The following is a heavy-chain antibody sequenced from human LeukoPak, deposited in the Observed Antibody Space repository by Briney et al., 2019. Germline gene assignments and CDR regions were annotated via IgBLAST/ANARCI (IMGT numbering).Heavy chain of an antibody. CDR1: GFTFSSYA. CDR3: AKDREGLSSGYDLEYFDY. Sequence: GGSLRLSCTASGFTFSSYAMNWVRQAPGKGLEWVSGIGAGGTFTYYADSVKGRFTIFRDNSRNTLYLQMNSLRADDTAVYYCAKDREGLSSGYDLEYFDYWGQGTLVTVSS. D-gene: IGHD5-12*01. V-gene: IGHV3-23*01. J-gene: IGHJ4*02. CDR2: IGAGGTFT.